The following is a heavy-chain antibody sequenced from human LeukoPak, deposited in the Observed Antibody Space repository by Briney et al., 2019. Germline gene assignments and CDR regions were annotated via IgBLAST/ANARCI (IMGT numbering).Heavy chain of an antibody. D-gene: IGHD2/OR15-2a*01. V-gene: IGHV3-74*01. CDR3: VSFYETY. CDR2: INSDGSWT. J-gene: IGHJ4*02. CDR1: GNYW. Sequence: GGSLRLSCAAYGNYWMHWVRQAPGKGLVWVSHINSDGSWTSYADSVKGRFTISKDNAKNTVYLQMNSLRAEDAAVYYCVSFYETYWGRGTLVTVSS.